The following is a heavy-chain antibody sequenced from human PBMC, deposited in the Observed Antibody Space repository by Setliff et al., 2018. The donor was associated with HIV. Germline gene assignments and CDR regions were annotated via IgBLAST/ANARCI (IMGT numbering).Heavy chain of an antibody. CDR3: ARSFTYNVWSGLAGDAFDI. D-gene: IGHD3-3*01. J-gene: IGHJ3*02. CDR1: GGSISSGDYY. Sequence: SETLSLTCTVSGGSISSGDYYWSWIRQPPGKGLEWIGYIYYSGSTYYNPSLKSRVTISVDTSKNQFSLKLSSVTAADTAVYYCARSFTYNVWSGLAGDAFDIWGQGTMVTVSS. CDR2: IYYSGST. V-gene: IGHV4-30-4*08.